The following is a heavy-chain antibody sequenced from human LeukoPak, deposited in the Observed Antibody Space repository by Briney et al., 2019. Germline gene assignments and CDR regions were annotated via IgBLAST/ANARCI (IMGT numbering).Heavy chain of an antibody. CDR3: AKFKAAAGQYYYYGMDV. Sequence: GGSLRLSCAASGFTFSSYAMSWVRQAPGKGLEWVSAISGSGGSTYYADSVKGRFTISRDNSKNTLYLQMNSLRAEDTAVYYCAKFKAAAGQYYYYGMDVWGQGTLVTVSS. CDR1: GFTFSSYA. D-gene: IGHD6-13*01. J-gene: IGHJ6*02. V-gene: IGHV3-23*01. CDR2: ISGSGGST.